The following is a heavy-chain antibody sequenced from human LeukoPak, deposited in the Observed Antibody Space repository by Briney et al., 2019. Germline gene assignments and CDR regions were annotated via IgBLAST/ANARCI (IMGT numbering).Heavy chain of an antibody. D-gene: IGHD1-26*01. Sequence: PGGSLRLSCAASGFTFSSYGMSWVRQAPGKGLEWVANIKQDGSEKYYVDSVKGRFTISRDNAKNSLYLQMNSLRAEDTAVYYCARVFSVYSGFDYWGQGTLVTVSS. CDR3: ARVFSVYSGFDY. J-gene: IGHJ4*02. CDR2: IKQDGSEK. V-gene: IGHV3-7*01. CDR1: GFTFSSYG.